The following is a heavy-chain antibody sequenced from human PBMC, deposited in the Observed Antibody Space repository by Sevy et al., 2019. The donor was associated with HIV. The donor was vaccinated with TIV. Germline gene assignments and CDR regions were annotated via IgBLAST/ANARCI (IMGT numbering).Heavy chain of an antibody. CDR2: ISYGGSS. J-gene: IGHJ1*01. V-gene: IGHV4-39*01. CDR1: GGSITDKKYY. CDR3: ARRVAAAGQGNEYFQH. D-gene: IGHD6-13*01. Sequence: SETLSLTCTVSGGSITDKKYYWAWIRQPPGQELVWIGSISYGGSSYYNPSLQSRVTLSVDTCKNQFSLNLSSVTAADAAKYYCARRVAAAGQGNEYFQHWGRGTLVTVSS.